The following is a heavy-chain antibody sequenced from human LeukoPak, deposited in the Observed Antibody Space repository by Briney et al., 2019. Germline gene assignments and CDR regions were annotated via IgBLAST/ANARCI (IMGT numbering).Heavy chain of an antibody. CDR2: IYYSGST. D-gene: IGHD2-21*02. J-gene: IGHJ5*02. CDR1: GGSISSYY. CDR3: ARVGYCGGDCP. Sequence: SETLSLTCTVSGGSISSYYWSWIRQPPGKGLEWIGYIYYSGSTNYNPSLKSRVTILVDTSKNQFSLKLSSVTAADTAVYYCARVGYCGGDCPWGQGALVTVSS. V-gene: IGHV4-59*12.